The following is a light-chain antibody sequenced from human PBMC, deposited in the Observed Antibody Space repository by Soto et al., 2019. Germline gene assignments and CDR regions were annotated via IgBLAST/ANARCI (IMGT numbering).Light chain of an antibody. Sequence: DIQMTQSPSSLSASVGDRVTITCRASQSISSYLNWYQQKPGKAPKLLIYAASSLQSEVPSRFSGSGSGTDFTLTISSLQPEDFATYYCQQRYSTPWTFGQGTKVEIK. CDR2: AAS. CDR1: QSISSY. V-gene: IGKV1-39*01. J-gene: IGKJ1*01. CDR3: QQRYSTPWT.